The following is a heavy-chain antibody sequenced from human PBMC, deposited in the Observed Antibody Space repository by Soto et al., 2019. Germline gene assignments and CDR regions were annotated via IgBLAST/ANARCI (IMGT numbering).Heavy chain of an antibody. Sequence: EVQLVESGGGLVKPGGSLRLSCAASGFTFSSYSMNWVRQALGKGLEWVSSISSSSSYIYYADSVKGRFTISRDNAKNSLYLQMNSLRAEDTAVYYCARDSVAGDLDAFDIWGQGTMVTVSS. D-gene: IGHD6-19*01. CDR1: GFTFSSYS. V-gene: IGHV3-21*01. J-gene: IGHJ3*02. CDR3: ARDSVAGDLDAFDI. CDR2: ISSSSSYI.